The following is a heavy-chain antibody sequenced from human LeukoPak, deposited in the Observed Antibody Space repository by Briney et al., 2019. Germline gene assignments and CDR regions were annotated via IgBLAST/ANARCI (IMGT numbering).Heavy chain of an antibody. D-gene: IGHD3-9*01. CDR3: ARTFTTSRYFDWLSPDDY. Sequence: ASVKVSCKASGGTFSSYAISWVRQAPGQGLEWMGGIIPIFGTANYAQKFQGRVTITADESTSTAYMELSSLRSEDTAVYYCARTFTTSRYFDWLSPDDYWGQGTLVTVSS. CDR2: IIPIFGTA. V-gene: IGHV1-69*13. CDR1: GGTFSSYA. J-gene: IGHJ4*02.